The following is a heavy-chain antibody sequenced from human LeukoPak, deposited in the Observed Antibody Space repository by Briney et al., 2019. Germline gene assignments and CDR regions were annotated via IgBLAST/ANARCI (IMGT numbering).Heavy chain of an antibody. V-gene: IGHV1-2*02. Sequence: ASVKVSCKASGYTFTGYCMHWVRQAPGQGLEWMGWINPNSGGTNYAQKFQGRVTMTRDTSISTAYMELSRLRSDDTAVYYCARVSGSYYYFDYWGQGTLVTVSS. CDR3: ARVSGSYYYFDY. CDR1: GYTFTGYC. CDR2: INPNSGGT. D-gene: IGHD1-26*01. J-gene: IGHJ4*02.